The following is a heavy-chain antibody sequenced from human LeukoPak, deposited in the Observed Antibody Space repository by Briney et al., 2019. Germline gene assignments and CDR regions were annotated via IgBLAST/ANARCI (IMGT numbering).Heavy chain of an antibody. J-gene: IGHJ4*02. CDR2: FDPEDGET. Sequence: ASVKVSCKASGGTFSSYAISWVRQAPGKGLEWMGGFDPEDGETIYAQKFQGRVTMTEDTSTDTAYMELSSLRSEDTAVYYCATDSGSILANYWGQGTLVTVSS. V-gene: IGHV1-24*01. CDR1: GGTFSSYA. CDR3: ATDSGSILANY. D-gene: IGHD1-26*01.